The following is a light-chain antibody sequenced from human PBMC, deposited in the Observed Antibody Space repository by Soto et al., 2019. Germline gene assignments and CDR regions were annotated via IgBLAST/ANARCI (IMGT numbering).Light chain of an antibody. Sequence: EIVMTQSPATLTVSPGERATLSCKASQTVSSNLAWYQQKPGQAPRLLIYGASTRASGVPARFSGSGSGTEFTLTINGLQSEDFAVYYCQQYTIWPPLTFGGGTKVEV. CDR3: QQYTIWPPLT. CDR2: GAS. V-gene: IGKV3-15*01. J-gene: IGKJ4*01. CDR1: QTVSSN.